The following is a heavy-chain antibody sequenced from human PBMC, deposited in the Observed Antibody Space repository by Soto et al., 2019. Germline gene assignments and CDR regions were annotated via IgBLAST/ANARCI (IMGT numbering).Heavy chain of an antibody. J-gene: IGHJ4*02. CDR2: IYYSGST. V-gene: IGHV4-31*03. D-gene: IGHD3-9*01. CDR1: GGSISSGGYY. Sequence: QVQLQESGPGLVKPSQTLSLTCTVSGGSISSGGYYWSWIRQHPGKGLEWIGYIYYSGSTYYNPSLKSRVTISVDTSKNQFSLKLSSVTAADTAVYYCARVRVGYDILTGYYVDYFDYWGQGTLVTVSS. CDR3: ARVRVGYDILTGYYVDYFDY.